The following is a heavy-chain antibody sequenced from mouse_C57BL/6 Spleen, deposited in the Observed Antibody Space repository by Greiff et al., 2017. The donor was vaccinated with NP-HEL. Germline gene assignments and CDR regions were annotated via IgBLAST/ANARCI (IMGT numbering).Heavy chain of an antibody. CDR2: INYDGSST. J-gene: IGHJ2*01. D-gene: IGHD1-1*01. CDR1: GFTFSDYY. Sequence: EVKLVESEGGLVQPGSSMKLSCTASGFTFSDYYMAWVRQVPEKGLEWVANINYDGSSTYYLDSLKSRFIISRDNAKNILYLQMSSLKSEDTATYYCARGGLYYGSSPLDYWGQGTTLTVSS. V-gene: IGHV5-16*01. CDR3: ARGGLYYGSSPLDY.